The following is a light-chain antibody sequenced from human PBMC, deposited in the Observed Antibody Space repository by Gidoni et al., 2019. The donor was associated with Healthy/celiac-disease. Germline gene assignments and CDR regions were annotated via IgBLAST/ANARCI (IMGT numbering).Light chain of an antibody. Sequence: QSVLTQPPSVSGAPGQRVTISCPGSSSNIGAGYDVHCDQQLPGTSPKPLIYGNSNRPSGVPDRFSGSKSGTSASLAITGLQAEDEADYYCQSYDSSLSGWVFGGGTKLTVL. V-gene: IGLV1-40*01. CDR2: GNS. CDR3: QSYDSSLSGWV. CDR1: SSNIGAGYD. J-gene: IGLJ3*02.